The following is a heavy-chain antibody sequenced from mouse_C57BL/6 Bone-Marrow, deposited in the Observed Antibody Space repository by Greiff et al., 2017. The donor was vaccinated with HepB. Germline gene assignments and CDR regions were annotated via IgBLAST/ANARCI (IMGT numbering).Heavy chain of an antibody. Sequence: QVQLKQPGAELVMPGASVKLSCKASGYTFTSYWMHWVKQRPGQGLEWIGEIDPSDSYTNYNQKFKGKSTLTVDKSSSTAYMQLSRLTSEDSAVYYCARASGDGYFLDYWGQGTLVTVSA. CDR1: GYTFTSYW. CDR3: ARASGDGYFLDY. J-gene: IGHJ3*01. CDR2: IDPSDSYT. D-gene: IGHD2-3*01. V-gene: IGHV1-69*01.